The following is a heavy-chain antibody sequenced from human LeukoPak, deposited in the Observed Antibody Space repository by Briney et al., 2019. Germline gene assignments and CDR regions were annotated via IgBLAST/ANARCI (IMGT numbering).Heavy chain of an antibody. V-gene: IGHV3-21*01. CDR3: ATGVIAARPGHDY. CDR1: GFTFSSYS. Sequence: GGSLRLSCVASGFTFSSYSMNWVRQAPGKGLEWVSSISGSSTYIYYADSVKGRFTISRDNTKNSLYLQMNSLRAEDTAVYYCATGVIAARPGHDYWGQGTLVTVSS. J-gene: IGHJ4*02. CDR2: ISGSSTYI. D-gene: IGHD6-6*01.